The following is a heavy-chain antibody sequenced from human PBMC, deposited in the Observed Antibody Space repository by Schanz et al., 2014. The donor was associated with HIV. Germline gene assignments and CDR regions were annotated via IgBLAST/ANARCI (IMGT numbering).Heavy chain of an antibody. J-gene: IGHJ4*02. Sequence: QVRLQQWGAGLLKPSETLSLTCAVYGGSFSGHYWSWIRQPPGKGLEWIGPINHNENTNYNPSLKSRVTISLYTSKTQFPLKLISVTAADTAVYYCARDNDPYYYDSSGYYDRWFDYWGQGTLVTVSS. V-gene: IGHV4-34*02. CDR1: GGSFSGHY. CDR3: ARDNDPYYYDSSGYYDRWFDY. D-gene: IGHD3-22*01. CDR2: INHNENT.